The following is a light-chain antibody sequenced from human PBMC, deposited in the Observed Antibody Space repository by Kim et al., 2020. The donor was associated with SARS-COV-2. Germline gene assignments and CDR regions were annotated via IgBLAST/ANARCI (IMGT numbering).Light chain of an antibody. Sequence: SPGERATLSCRASQSVSNNYLAWYKQKPGQAPRLLIYGASSRATGIPDRFSGSGSGTDFTLTISRLEPEDFAVYYCQQYGSSPRTFGQGTKVDIK. CDR1: QSVSNNY. J-gene: IGKJ1*01. CDR3: QQYGSSPRT. V-gene: IGKV3-20*01. CDR2: GAS.